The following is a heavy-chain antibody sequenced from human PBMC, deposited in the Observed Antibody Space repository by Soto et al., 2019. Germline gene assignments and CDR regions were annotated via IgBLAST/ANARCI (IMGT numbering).Heavy chain of an antibody. CDR1: GFTFSSYA. V-gene: IGHV3-23*01. J-gene: IGHJ6*02. Sequence: QPGGSLRLCCAASGFTFSSYAMSWVRQAPGKGLEWVSAISGSGGSTYYADSVKGRFTISRDNSKNTLYLQMNSLRAEDTAVYYCAKDSSGWYDGMDVWGQGTTVTVSS. CDR2: ISGSGGST. D-gene: IGHD6-19*01. CDR3: AKDSSGWYDGMDV.